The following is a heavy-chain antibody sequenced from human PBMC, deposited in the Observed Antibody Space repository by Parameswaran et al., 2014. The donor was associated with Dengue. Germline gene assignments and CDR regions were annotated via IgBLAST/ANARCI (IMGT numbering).Heavy chain of an antibody. CDR2: ISSSSSYI. CDR3: ARELQQWLVPFDY. J-gene: IGHJ4*01. V-gene: IGHV3-21*01. Sequence: KWIRQPPGKGLEWVSSISSSSSYIYYADSVKGRFTISRDNAKNSLYLQMNSLRAEDTAVYYCARELQQWLVPFDYWARNLVTVSS. D-gene: IGHD6-19*01.